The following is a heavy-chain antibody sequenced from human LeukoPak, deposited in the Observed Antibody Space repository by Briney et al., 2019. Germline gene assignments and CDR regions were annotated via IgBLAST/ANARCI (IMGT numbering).Heavy chain of an antibody. CDR3: ASLTTRYYFMDV. J-gene: IGHJ6*03. CDR2: IHYGGTI. Sequence: SETLSLTCTVSGAYISSYYWTWIRQSPGKGLEWIGYIHYGGTINYSPSLKSRVIMSVDTAKNQFSLKMSSVTAADTAVYYCASLTTRYYFMDVWGKGATVTVSS. D-gene: IGHD4-11*01. CDR1: GAYISSYY. V-gene: IGHV4-59*01.